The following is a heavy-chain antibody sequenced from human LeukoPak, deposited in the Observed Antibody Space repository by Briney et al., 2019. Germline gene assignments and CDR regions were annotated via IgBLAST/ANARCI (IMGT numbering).Heavy chain of an antibody. CDR2: IYYSGST. J-gene: IGHJ4*02. Sequence: SESLSLTCTVSGGSISSSSYYWGWIRQPPGKGLEWIGSIYYSGSTYYNPSLKSRVTISVDTSKNQFSLKLSSVTAADTAVYYCASPYYDSSGYLGLIDYWGQGTLVTVSS. D-gene: IGHD3-22*01. CDR3: ASPYYDSSGYLGLIDY. CDR1: GGSISSSSYY. V-gene: IGHV4-39*01.